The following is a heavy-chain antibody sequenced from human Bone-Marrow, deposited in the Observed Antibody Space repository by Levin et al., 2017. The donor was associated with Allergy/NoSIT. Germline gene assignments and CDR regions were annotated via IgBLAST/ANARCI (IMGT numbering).Heavy chain of an antibody. CDR2: INWSGGST. J-gene: IGHJ3*02. CDR3: ARVGDYAVTADAFDI. D-gene: IGHD2-2*01. V-gene: IGHV3-20*04. CDR1: GFRFDDHG. Sequence: GGSLRLSCAASGFRFDDHGMSWVRQPPGKGLEWVSTINWSGGSTGYVDSVKGRFTISRDNAKNSLYLQLNGLRAEDTAFYYCARVGDYAVTADAFDIWGQGTLVTVSS.